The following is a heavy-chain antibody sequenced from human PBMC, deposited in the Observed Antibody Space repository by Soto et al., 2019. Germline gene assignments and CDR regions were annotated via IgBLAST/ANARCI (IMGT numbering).Heavy chain of an antibody. V-gene: IGHV3-9*01. CDR3: AKGRYDFWSPYYFDS. D-gene: IGHD3-3*01. CDR2: ITWNSRVL. J-gene: IGHJ4*02. CDR1: GLNFDDFA. Sequence: GGSLRLSCVGTGLNFDDFAMHWVRQAPGKGLEWVSGITWNSRVLAYADSVKGRFAISRDNARNSLYLQMDSLRDEDTALYYCAKGRYDFWSPYYFDSWGQGTLVTVSS.